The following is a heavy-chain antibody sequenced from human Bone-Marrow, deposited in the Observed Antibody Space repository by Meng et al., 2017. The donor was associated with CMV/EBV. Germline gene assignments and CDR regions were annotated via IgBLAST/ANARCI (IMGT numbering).Heavy chain of an antibody. V-gene: IGHV4-39*01. CDR2: IYYSGST. CDR1: GGSISSSSYY. J-gene: IGHJ4*02. D-gene: IGHD4-17*01. Sequence: SETLSLTCTVSGGSISSSSYYWGWIRQPPGKGLEWIGSIYYSGSTYYNPSLKSRVTISVDTSKNQFSLKLSSVTAADTAVYYCARGEGYDYGDSFDYWGQGTLVTVSS. CDR3: ARGEGYDYGDSFDY.